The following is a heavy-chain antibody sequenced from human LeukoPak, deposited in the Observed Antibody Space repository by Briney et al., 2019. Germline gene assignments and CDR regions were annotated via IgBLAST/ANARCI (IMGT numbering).Heavy chain of an antibody. CDR1: GFTFSGSA. D-gene: IGHD3-22*01. CDR3: TRRSSDDSSGYYVH. J-gene: IGHJ4*02. V-gene: IGHV3-73*01. Sequence: GGSLRLSCAASGFTFSGSAMHWVRQASGKGLEWVGRIRNKANSYATAYSGSVKGRFTISRDDSKNTAYLQMNSLKTEDTAVYYCTRRSSDDSSGYYVHWGQGTQVTVSS. CDR2: IRNKANSYAT.